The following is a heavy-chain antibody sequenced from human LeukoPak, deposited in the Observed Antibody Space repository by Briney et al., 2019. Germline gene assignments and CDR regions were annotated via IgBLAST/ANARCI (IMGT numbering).Heavy chain of an antibody. CDR1: GFTFSNYW. D-gene: IGHD1-26*01. Sequence: GGSLRLSCTASGFTFSNYWMMWVRQAPGKGLEWVSYISSSGSTIYYADSVKGRFTISRDNAKNSLYLQMNSLRAEDTAVYYCARDVGGRHYFDYWGQGTLVTVSS. J-gene: IGHJ4*02. CDR3: ARDVGGRHYFDY. CDR2: ISSSGSTI. V-gene: IGHV3-11*01.